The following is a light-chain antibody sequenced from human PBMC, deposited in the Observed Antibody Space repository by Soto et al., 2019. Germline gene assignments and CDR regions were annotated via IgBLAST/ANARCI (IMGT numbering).Light chain of an antibody. J-gene: IGLJ1*01. CDR3: QSYDSSLGSYV. V-gene: IGLV1-40*01. Sequence: QSVLTQPPSVSGSPGQSVTIACSGNSSNIGAGFDVFWYQQLPGTAPKLLIYGNNIRPSGVPDRFSGSKSDTTASLSITEPQAEDEADYYCQSYDSSLGSYVFGSGTKVTVL. CDR2: GNN. CDR1: SSNIGAGFD.